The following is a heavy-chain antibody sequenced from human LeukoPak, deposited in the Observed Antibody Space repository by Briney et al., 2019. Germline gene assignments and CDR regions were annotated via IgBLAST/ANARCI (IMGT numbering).Heavy chain of an antibody. D-gene: IGHD6-6*01. Sequence: SETLSLTCTVSGGSISSYYWSWIRQPPGKGLEWIGYIYYSGSTNYNPSLKSRVTISVDTSKNQFSLKLSSVTAADTAVYYCARALGAARPFDYWGQGTLVTVSS. CDR1: GGSISSYY. CDR2: IYYSGST. CDR3: ARALGAARPFDY. V-gene: IGHV4-59*01. J-gene: IGHJ4*02.